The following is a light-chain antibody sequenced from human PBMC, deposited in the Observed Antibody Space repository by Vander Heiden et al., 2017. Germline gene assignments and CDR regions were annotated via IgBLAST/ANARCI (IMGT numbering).Light chain of an antibody. CDR2: GND. Sequence: QPVLAQPPSVSGAPGPRISLACAGTWSNLGANNEFHWHQQLPGSAPKLRIYGNDNRPSGVPDRFSCSKSGTSASLTISGLQAADEADYYCHAFYNDLSGYVFGPGTKVTVL. V-gene: IGLV1-40*01. CDR1: WSNLGANNE. CDR3: HAFYNDLSGYV. J-gene: IGLJ1*01.